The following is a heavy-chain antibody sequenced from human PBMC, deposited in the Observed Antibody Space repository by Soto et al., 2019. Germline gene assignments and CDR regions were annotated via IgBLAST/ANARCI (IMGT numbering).Heavy chain of an antibody. D-gene: IGHD6-19*01. CDR2: IYPGDSDT. V-gene: IGHV5-51*01. J-gene: IGHJ6*02. Sequence: HGESLKISCKAFGYIFTNYWIGWVRQMPGKGLESMGIIYPGDSDTRYSPSFQGQATMSADKSINTAYLQWTSLKASDTAMYYCARSRRGAYSSGWYSPSGYYNYGIDVWGQGTKVTVSS. CDR1: GYIFTNYW. CDR3: ARSRRGAYSSGWYSPSGYYNYGIDV.